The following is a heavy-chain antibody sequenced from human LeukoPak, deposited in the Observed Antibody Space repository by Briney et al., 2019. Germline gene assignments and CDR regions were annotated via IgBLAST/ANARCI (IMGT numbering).Heavy chain of an antibody. CDR1: GFTFSSYE. CDR3: ATDGGPAYSSSWYLY. CDR2: ISSSGGTI. V-gene: IGHV3-48*03. J-gene: IGHJ4*02. Sequence: GGSLRLSCAASGFTFSSYEMNWVRQAPGKGLEWVSYISSSGGTIYYADSVKGRFTISRDNAKNSLYLQMNSLRAEDMAVYYCATDGGPAYSSSWYLYWGQGSLVTVSS. D-gene: IGHD6-13*01.